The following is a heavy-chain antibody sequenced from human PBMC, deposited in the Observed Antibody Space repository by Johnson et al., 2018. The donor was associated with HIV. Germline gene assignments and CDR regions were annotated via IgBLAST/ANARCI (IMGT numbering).Heavy chain of an antibody. V-gene: IGHV3-64*04. CDR2: SNSDGGSA. Sequence: QVQLVESGGGLVQPGESLRLSCVVSGFTLSHFAMHWVRQAPGKGLEYVSVSNSDGGSAEYATSVKGRFTISRDSSKNTLYLQMNSLRPDDTAVYYCARASVSSVQDRISTDDAF. J-gene: IGHJ3*01. CDR1: GFTLSHFA. D-gene: IGHD2-15*01. CDR3: ARASVSSVQDRISTDDAF.